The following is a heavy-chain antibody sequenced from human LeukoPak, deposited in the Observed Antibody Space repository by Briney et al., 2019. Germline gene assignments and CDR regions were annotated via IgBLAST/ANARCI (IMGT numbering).Heavy chain of an antibody. D-gene: IGHD2-15*01. J-gene: IGHJ6*03. CDR3: AKGTYCSGANCYPSVYYYYYMDV. CDR2: ISASGGNT. CDR1: GFTFSSYA. Sequence: GGPLRLSCAASGFTFSSYAMSWVRQAPGKGLEWVSAISASGGNTYYADSMKGRFTISRDNSKNTLYLQMSSLRAEDTAVYYCAKGTYCSGANCYPSVYYYYYMDVWGKGTTVTVSS. V-gene: IGHV3-23*01.